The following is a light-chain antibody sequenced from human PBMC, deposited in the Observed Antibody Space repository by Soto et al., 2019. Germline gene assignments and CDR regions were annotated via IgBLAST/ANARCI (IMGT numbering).Light chain of an antibody. CDR2: DVS. CDR3: SSYTSSSTFYV. V-gene: IGLV2-14*01. Sequence: QSALTQPASVSGSPGQSITISCTGTSSDVGGYNYVSWYQQHPGKAPKLMIYDVSNRPSGVTNRFSGSKSGNTAYLTISGLQAEDEDDYYCSSYTSSSTFYVFGTGTKVTVL. CDR1: SSDVGGYNY. J-gene: IGLJ1*01.